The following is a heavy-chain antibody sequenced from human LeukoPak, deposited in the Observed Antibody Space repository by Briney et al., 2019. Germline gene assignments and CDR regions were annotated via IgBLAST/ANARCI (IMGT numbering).Heavy chain of an antibody. V-gene: IGHV3-30-3*01. J-gene: IGHJ6*02. CDR3: ASSETVITGVYYGMDV. Sequence: PGGSLRLSCKASGFTFSSYDMHWVRQAPGQGLEWVAVISYDGSNKYYADSVQGRFTISRDNSTNTLYLQMNSLRAEDTAVYYCASSETVITGVYYGMDVWGQGATVTVS. CDR1: GFTFSSYD. D-gene: IGHD3-22*01. CDR2: ISYDGSNK.